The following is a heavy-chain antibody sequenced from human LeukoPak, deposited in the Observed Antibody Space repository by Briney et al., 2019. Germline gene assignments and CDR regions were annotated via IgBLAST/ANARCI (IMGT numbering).Heavy chain of an antibody. J-gene: IGHJ4*02. Sequence: ASVKVSCKASGYTFTSYDINWVRQATGQGLEWIGWMKPNRGNTGYAQKFQGRVTMTRDTSISTAYMELSSLRPEDTAVYYCVAVVDTSFDYWGQGTPVTVSS. CDR1: GYTFTSYD. CDR2: MKPNRGNT. CDR3: VAVVDTSFDY. D-gene: IGHD2-15*01. V-gene: IGHV1-8*02.